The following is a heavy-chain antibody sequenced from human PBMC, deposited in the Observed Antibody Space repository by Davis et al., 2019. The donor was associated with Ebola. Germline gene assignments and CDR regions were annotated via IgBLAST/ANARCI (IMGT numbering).Heavy chain of an antibody. V-gene: IGHV4-59*01. CDR3: ARGPMYSSSSVDYYFGMDV. J-gene: IGHJ6*04. CDR2: IFYSGST. D-gene: IGHD6-6*01. Sequence: PSETLSLTCTVSGGSISSYYWSWIRQPPGKGLEWLGYIFYSGSTNYNPSLKSRVTISVDMSKHQFSLKLSSVTAADTAVYYCARGPMYSSSSVDYYFGMDVWGKGTAVTVSS. CDR1: GGSISSYY.